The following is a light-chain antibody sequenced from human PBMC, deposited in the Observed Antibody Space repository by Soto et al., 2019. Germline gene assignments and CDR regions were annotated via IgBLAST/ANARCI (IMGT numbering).Light chain of an antibody. Sequence: QSVLTQPASVSGSPGQSITISCTGTSSDVGGYNYVSWYQQHPGKAPKVMIYEVSNRPSGVSNRFSGSKSGNTASLTISGLQAEDEAVYYCSSYTSSSTGVFGPGTKVTV. CDR2: EVS. CDR1: SSDVGGYNY. V-gene: IGLV2-14*01. CDR3: SSYTSSSTGV. J-gene: IGLJ1*01.